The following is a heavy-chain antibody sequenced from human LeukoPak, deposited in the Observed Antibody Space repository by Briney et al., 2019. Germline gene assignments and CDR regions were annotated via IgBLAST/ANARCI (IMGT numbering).Heavy chain of an antibody. CDR3: ARASSIFGVIIPDGRQMKYYFDY. CDR2: INHSGST. D-gene: IGHD3-3*01. CDR1: GGSFSGYY. V-gene: IGHV4-34*01. J-gene: IGHJ4*02. Sequence: KPSETLSLTCAVYGGSFSGYYWSWIRQPPGKGLEWIGEINHSGSTNYNPSLKSRVTISVDTSKNQFSLKLSSVTAADTAVYYCARASSIFGVIIPDGRQMKYYFDYWGQGTLVTVSS.